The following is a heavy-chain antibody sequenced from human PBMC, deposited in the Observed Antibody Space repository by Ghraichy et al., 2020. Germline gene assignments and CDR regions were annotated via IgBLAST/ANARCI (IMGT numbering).Heavy chain of an antibody. CDR2: IREDGGVT. CDR1: GFTFTSTW. D-gene: IGHD3-16*01. Sequence: LSLTCTVSGFTFTSTWMTWVRQAPGKGLEWVANIREDGGVTNYADSVKGRFTISRDNAQNSVYLQLNSLRDDDTAVYYCARDRPWGFFDLWGRGTLVTVSP. J-gene: IGHJ2*01. CDR3: ARDRPWGFFDL. V-gene: IGHV3-7*01.